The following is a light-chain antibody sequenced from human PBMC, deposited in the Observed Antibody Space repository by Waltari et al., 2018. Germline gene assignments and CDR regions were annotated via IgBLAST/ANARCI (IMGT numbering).Light chain of an antibody. Sequence: QSVLTQPPSVSGTPGQRVTISCSGSSANIGSNPVTWYHQLPGTAPKDLIYSNNRRPPGVPDRFAGSKSGTSASLAISGLQSEDEADYYCAAWDDSLTSFVFGSGTTVTVL. V-gene: IGLV1-44*01. CDR1: SANIGSNP. CDR3: AAWDDSLTSFV. CDR2: SNN. J-gene: IGLJ1*01.